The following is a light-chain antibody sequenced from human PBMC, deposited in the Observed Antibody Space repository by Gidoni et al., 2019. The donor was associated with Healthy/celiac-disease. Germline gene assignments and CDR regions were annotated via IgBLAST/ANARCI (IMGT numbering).Light chain of an antibody. CDR3: QPRSNWPLT. J-gene: IGKJ4*01. V-gene: IGKV3-11*01. Sequence: SLPPGERATLSCRASQSVSSYLAWYQQKPGQAPRLLIYDASNRATGIPARFSGSGSGTDFTLTISSLEPEDFAVYYCQPRSNWPLTFGGGTKVEIK. CDR2: DAS. CDR1: QSVSSY.